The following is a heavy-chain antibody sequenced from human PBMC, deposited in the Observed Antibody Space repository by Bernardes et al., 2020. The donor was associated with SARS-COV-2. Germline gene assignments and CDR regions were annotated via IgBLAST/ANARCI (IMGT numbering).Heavy chain of an antibody. CDR3: AREDGDKDNYYFDY. CDR2: IYTSGST. D-gene: IGHD4-17*01. Sequence: SETLSLTCTVSGGSISSGSSYWSWVRQPAGKGLEWIGHIYTSGSTNYNPSLKSRVTISVGTSKNQFSLKLSSVTAADTAVYYCAREDGDKDNYYFDYWGQGTLVTVSS. V-gene: IGHV4-61*09. J-gene: IGHJ4*02. CDR1: GGSISSGSSY.